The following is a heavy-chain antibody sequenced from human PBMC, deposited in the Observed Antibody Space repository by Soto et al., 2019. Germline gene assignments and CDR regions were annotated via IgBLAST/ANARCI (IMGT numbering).Heavy chain of an antibody. CDR1: GFTFSSYA. CDR3: ARDRGAEGYGMDV. J-gene: IGHJ6*02. Sequence: QVQLVESGGGVVQPGRSLRLSCAASGFTFSSYAMHWLRQAPGKGLEWVAVISYDGSNKYYADSVKGRFTISRDNSKNSLYLQMNSLRAEDTAVYYCARDRGAEGYGMDVWGQGTTVTVSS. CDR2: ISYDGSNK. D-gene: IGHD1-26*01. V-gene: IGHV3-30-3*01.